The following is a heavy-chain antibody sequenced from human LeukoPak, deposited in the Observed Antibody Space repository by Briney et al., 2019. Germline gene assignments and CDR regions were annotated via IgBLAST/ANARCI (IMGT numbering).Heavy chain of an antibody. CDR1: GFTFSSYC. D-gene: IGHD6-6*01. CDR2: IKQDGSEK. CDR3: ARSSPRGPFDY. Sequence: GGSLRLSCAASGFTFSSYCMSWVRQAPGKGLEWVANIKQDGSEKYYVDSVKGRFTISRDNAKNSLYLQMNSLRAEDTAVYYCARSSPRGPFDYWGQGTLVTVSS. V-gene: IGHV3-7*01. J-gene: IGHJ4*02.